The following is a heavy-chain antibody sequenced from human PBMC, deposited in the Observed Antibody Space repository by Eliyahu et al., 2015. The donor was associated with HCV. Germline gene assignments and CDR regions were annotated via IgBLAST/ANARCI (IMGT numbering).Heavy chain of an antibody. CDR3: ARGEYYDFWSWDV. Sequence: QVQLQQWGAGLLKPSETLSLTCAVSSGSFSGYYGSWIRQPPGKGLEWIGEINHSGSTKYNPSLKSRVTISVDTSKNQFSLKLTSVTAADTAVYYCARGEYYDFWSWDVWGQGTTVTVSS. CDR1: SGSFSGYY. J-gene: IGHJ6*02. CDR2: INHSGST. D-gene: IGHD3-3*01. V-gene: IGHV4-34*01.